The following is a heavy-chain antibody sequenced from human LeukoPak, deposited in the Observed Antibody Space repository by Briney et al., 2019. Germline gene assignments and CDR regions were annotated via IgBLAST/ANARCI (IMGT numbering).Heavy chain of an antibody. Sequence: PGGSLRLSCAASGFTFSSYSMNWVRQAPGKGLEWVSSISSSSSYIYYADSVKGRYTISRDNAKNSLYLQMNSLRAEDTAVYYCARAGVGATIDIWGQGTMVTVSS. CDR1: GFTFSSYS. CDR2: ISSSSSYI. V-gene: IGHV3-21*01. D-gene: IGHD1-26*01. CDR3: ARAGVGATIDI. J-gene: IGHJ3*02.